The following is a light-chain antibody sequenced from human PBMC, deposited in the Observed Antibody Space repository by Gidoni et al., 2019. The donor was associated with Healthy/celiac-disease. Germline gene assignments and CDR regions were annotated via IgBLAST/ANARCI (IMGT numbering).Light chain of an antibody. CDR1: ELPKQY. V-gene: IGLV3-25*03. Sequence: SYELTQPPSVSVSPGQTARITCSADELPKQYAYCYQQKPGQAPVLVISKDSERPSGIPERVSGSSSGTTVTLTISGGQAEDEADDYCQSADSSGTYVVFGGGTKLTVL. J-gene: IGLJ2*01. CDR2: KDS. CDR3: QSADSSGTYVV.